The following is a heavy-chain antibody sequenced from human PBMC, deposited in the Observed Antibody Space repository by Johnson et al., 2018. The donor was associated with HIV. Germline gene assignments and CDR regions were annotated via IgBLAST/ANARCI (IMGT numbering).Heavy chain of an antibody. CDR2: ISSSGSSI. CDR1: GFTFSDYF. V-gene: IGHV3-11*04. CDR3: ARSYSGNSAFDI. D-gene: IGHD1-26*01. J-gene: IGHJ3*02. Sequence: QVQLVESGGGLVKPGGSLRLSCAASGFTFSDYFMSWIRQAPGKGLECLAYISSSGSSIYYTDSVKGRFTISRDNSKNSLYLEMNSLRAEDTAVYYCARSYSGNSAFDIWGQGTMVTVSS.